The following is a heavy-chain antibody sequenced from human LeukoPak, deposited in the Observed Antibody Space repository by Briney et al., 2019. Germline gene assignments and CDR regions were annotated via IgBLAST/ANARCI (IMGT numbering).Heavy chain of an antibody. CDR2: ISSSSSYI. CDR3: ARVVDIVVDY. CDR1: GFTFSSYS. Sequence: GGSLRLSCAASGFTFSSYSMNWVRRAPGKGLEWVSSISSSSSYIYYADSVKGRFTISRDNAKNSLYLQMNSLRAEDTAVYYCARVVDIVVDYWGQGTLVTVSS. J-gene: IGHJ4*02. V-gene: IGHV3-21*01. D-gene: IGHD2-15*01.